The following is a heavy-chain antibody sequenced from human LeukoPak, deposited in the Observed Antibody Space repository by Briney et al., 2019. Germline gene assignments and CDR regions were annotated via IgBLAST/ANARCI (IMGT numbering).Heavy chain of an antibody. CDR2: IRQDGGEK. Sequence: GGSLRLSCIASGFTFSNYWMSWVRQAPGKGLEWVANIRQDGGEKYFVDSVKGRFTISRDNAKNLVYLQMNSLRAEDTAVYYCAREGNEYGARGHAFEIWGQGTVVTVSS. J-gene: IGHJ3*02. D-gene: IGHD4-17*01. CDR3: AREGNEYGARGHAFEI. CDR1: GFTFSNYW. V-gene: IGHV3-7*04.